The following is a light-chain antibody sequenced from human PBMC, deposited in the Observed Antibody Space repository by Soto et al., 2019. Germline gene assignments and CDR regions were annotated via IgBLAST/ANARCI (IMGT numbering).Light chain of an antibody. CDR2: DVS. CDR1: SSDVGGYNY. J-gene: IGLJ1*01. V-gene: IGLV2-14*01. CDR3: SSYTSSSSLLYV. Sequence: QSALTQPASVSGSPGQSITISCTGTSSDVGGYNYVSWYQQHPGKAPKLMIYDVSNRPSGVSNRFSGSKSGNTASLTISGLQAEYEADYCCSSYTSSSSLLYVFGTGTTVTVL.